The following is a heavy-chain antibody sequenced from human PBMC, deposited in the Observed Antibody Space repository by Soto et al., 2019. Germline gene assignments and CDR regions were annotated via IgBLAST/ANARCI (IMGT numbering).Heavy chain of an antibody. V-gene: IGHV3-48*01. CDR2: ISSSSSTI. Sequence: EVQLVESGGGLVQPGGSLRLSCAASGFTFSTYNMSWVRQAPGKGLQWVSYISSSSSTIYYTDSVKGRFTISRDNAKNSRYLHMNTVRADATAVYYCARYDDGAGTATDVWGPGTTVTVSS. CDR1: GFTFSTYN. J-gene: IGHJ6*02. D-gene: IGHD3-10*01. CDR3: ARYDDGAGTATDV.